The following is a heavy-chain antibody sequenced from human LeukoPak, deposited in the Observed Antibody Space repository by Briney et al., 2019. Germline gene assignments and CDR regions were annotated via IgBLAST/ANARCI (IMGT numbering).Heavy chain of an antibody. D-gene: IGHD2-2*01. V-gene: IGHV3-30-3*01. CDR1: GFTLRNYA. Sequence: GTSLRLSCAVSGFTLRNYAIHWVRQAPGKGLQWVAFISYDAAVKFYADSVRGRFTVSRDNSRNTLSLQMNGLRPDVTAVYYCARDFSTRYSIDYWGRGTLVTVSS. J-gene: IGHJ4*02. CDR2: ISYDAAVK. CDR3: ARDFSTRYSIDY.